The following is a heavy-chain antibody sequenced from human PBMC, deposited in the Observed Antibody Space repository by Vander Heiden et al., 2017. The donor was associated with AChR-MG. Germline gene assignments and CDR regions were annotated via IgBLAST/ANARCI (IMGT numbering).Heavy chain of an antibody. CDR1: GGSFSGYY. CDR3: ARGLSVVVPAARGPTWFDP. CDR2: INHSGST. V-gene: IGHV4-34*01. Sequence: QVQLQQWGAGLLKPSETLSLTCAVYGGSFSGYYWSWIRQPPGKGLEWIGEINHSGSTNYNPSLKSRVTISVDTSKNQFSLKLSSVTAADTAVYYCARGLSVVVPAARGPTWFDPWGQGTLVTVSS. J-gene: IGHJ5*02. D-gene: IGHD2-2*01.